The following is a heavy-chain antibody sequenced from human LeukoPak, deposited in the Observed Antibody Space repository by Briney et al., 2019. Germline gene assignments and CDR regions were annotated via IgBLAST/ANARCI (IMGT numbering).Heavy chain of an antibody. V-gene: IGHV3-23*01. Sequence: GGSLRLSCAASGFTFSSYAMSWVRQAPGKGLEWVSAISGSGGSTYYADSVKGRFTISRDNSKNTLYLQMNSLRAEDTAVYYCAKGSVGGLQLWFPPFDYWGQGTLVTVSS. J-gene: IGHJ4*02. CDR2: ISGSGGST. CDR1: GFTFSSYA. CDR3: AKGSVGGLQLWFPPFDY. D-gene: IGHD5-18*01.